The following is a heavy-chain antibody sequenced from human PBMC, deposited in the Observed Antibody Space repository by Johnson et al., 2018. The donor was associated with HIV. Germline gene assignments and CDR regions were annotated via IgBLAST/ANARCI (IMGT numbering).Heavy chain of an antibody. D-gene: IGHD6-13*01. Sequence: VQLVESGGGVVQPGGSLRLSCAASGFTFSSYDMHWVRQAIGKGLEWVSAIGTAGDTYYPGSVKGRFTISRENAKNSLYLRMNSLRAGDTAVYYCARGGVYSSSWYPFQGAFDIWGQVTMVTVSS. CDR1: GFTFSSYD. CDR2: IGTAGDT. CDR3: ARGGVYSSSWYPFQGAFDI. J-gene: IGHJ3*02. V-gene: IGHV3-13*01.